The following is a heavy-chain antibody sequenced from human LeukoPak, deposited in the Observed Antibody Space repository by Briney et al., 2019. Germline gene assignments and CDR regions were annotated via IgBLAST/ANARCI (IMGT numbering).Heavy chain of an antibody. Sequence: VASVKVSCKASGYTFTSYGISWVRQAPGQGLEWMGWINPNSGGTNYAQKFQGRVTMTRDTSISTAYMELSRLRSDDTAVYYCARDRTRTGYSSGWYHDYWGQGTLVTVSS. CDR3: ARDRTRTGYSSGWYHDY. CDR2: INPNSGGT. D-gene: IGHD6-19*01. V-gene: IGHV1-2*02. J-gene: IGHJ4*02. CDR1: GYTFTSYG.